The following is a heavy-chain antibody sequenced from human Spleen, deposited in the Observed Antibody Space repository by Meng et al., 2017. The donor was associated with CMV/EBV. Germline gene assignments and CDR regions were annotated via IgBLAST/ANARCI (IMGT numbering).Heavy chain of an antibody. CDR3: ARLDTITTLFDY. D-gene: IGHD3-22*01. Sequence: VSGGSISSSSYYWGWIRQPPGKGLEWIGSIYYSGSTYYNPSLKSRVTISVDTSKNQFSLKLSSVTAADTAVYYCARLDTITTLFDYWGQGTLVTRLL. CDR2: IYYSGST. CDR1: GGSISSSSYY. V-gene: IGHV4-39*01. J-gene: IGHJ4*02.